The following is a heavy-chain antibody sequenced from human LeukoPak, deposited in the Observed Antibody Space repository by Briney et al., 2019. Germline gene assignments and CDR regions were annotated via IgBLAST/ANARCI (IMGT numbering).Heavy chain of an antibody. CDR1: GYTFTGYY. CDR2: INPNSGGT. CDR3: ARDPAYDFWSAPD. Sequence: GSVKISCKASGYTFTGYYMHWVRQAPGQGLEWMGWINPNSGGTNYSQKFQGRVTMTRDTSISTAYMELSRLRSDDTAVYYCARDPAYDFWSAPDWGQGTLVTVSS. J-gene: IGHJ4*02. V-gene: IGHV1-2*02. D-gene: IGHD3-3*01.